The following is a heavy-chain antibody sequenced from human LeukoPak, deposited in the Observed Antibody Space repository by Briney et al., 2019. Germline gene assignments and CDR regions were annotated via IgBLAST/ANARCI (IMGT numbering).Heavy chain of an antibody. V-gene: IGHV3-53*01. Sequence: GGSLRLSCAASGFTVSNNYMNWVRQAPGKGLEWVSIIYSGGSTHYADSVKGRFTISRDNSKNTLYLQMNSLKAEDTAVYYCAKESELLCGGWFDPWGQGTLVTVSS. J-gene: IGHJ5*02. CDR2: IYSGGST. CDR3: AKESELLCGGWFDP. D-gene: IGHD2-2*01. CDR1: GFTVSNNY.